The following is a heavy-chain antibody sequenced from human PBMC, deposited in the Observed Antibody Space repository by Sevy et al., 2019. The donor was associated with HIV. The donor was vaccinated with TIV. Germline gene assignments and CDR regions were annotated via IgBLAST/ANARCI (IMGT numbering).Heavy chain of an antibody. Sequence: GGSLRLSCAASGFTFSSYSMNWVRQAPGKGLEWVSYISSSSSTIYYADSVKGRFTISRDNAKNSLYPQMNSLRAEDTAVYYCARDTDDYGDYGPNYYYYGMDVWGQGTTVTVSS. V-gene: IGHV3-48*01. J-gene: IGHJ6*02. CDR2: ISSSSSTI. CDR1: GFTFSSYS. D-gene: IGHD4-17*01. CDR3: ARDTDDYGDYGPNYYYYGMDV.